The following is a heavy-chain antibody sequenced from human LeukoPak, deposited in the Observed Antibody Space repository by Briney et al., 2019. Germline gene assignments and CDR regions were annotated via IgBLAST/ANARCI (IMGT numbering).Heavy chain of an antibody. V-gene: IGHV4-31*03. CDR3: AGEGGTRAYYYYGMDV. J-gene: IGHJ6*02. D-gene: IGHD6-25*01. Sequence: RTSETLSLTCTVSGDSISSGGYNWSWLRQYAGKGLEWIGYIYYSGSTYYNPSLKSRVTMSVDTSKARFFLELSSVTAADTAVYYCAGEGGTRAYYYYGMDVWGQGITVTVSS. CDR1: GDSISSGGYN. CDR2: IYYSGST.